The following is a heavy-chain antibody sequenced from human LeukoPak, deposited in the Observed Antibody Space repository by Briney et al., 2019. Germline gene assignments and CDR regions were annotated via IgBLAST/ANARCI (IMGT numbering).Heavy chain of an antibody. D-gene: IGHD1-26*01. CDR2: IYYSGST. Sequence: SSETLSLTCTVSGGSISSSSYYWGWIRQPPGKGLEWIGSIYYSGSTYYNPSLESRVTISVDTSKNQFSLKLSSVTAADTAVYYCARSMGATRAAIWFDPWGQGTLVTVSS. V-gene: IGHV4-39*07. CDR3: ARSMGATRAAIWFDP. J-gene: IGHJ5*02. CDR1: GGSISSSSYY.